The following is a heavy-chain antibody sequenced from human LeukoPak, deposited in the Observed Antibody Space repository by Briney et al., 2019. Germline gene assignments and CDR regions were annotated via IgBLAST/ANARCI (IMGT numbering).Heavy chain of an antibody. Sequence: PGGSLRLSCAASGFDFSSYAMSWVCQPPGKGLEWVSVISRRDDYTYYADSVKGRFTISRDNSKNTLYLQMNSLRAEDTAVYYCANDYRSGSFHDFWGQGTLVTVSS. V-gene: IGHV3-23*01. CDR2: ISRRDDYT. CDR1: GFDFSSYA. J-gene: IGHJ4*02. CDR3: ANDYRSGSFHDF. D-gene: IGHD3-10*01.